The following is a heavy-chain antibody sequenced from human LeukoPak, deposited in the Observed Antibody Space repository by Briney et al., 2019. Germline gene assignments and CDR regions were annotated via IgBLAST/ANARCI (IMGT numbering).Heavy chain of an antibody. V-gene: IGHV3-20*01. CDR1: GFTFSSYA. CDR2: INWNGGST. Sequence: PGGSLRLSCAASGFTFSSYAMSWVRQAPGKGLEWVSGINWNGGSTGYADSVKGRFTISRDNAKNSLYLQMNSLRAEDTALYHCARVGYSGYDYYFDYWGQGTLVTVSS. CDR3: ARVGYSGYDYYFDY. D-gene: IGHD5-12*01. J-gene: IGHJ4*02.